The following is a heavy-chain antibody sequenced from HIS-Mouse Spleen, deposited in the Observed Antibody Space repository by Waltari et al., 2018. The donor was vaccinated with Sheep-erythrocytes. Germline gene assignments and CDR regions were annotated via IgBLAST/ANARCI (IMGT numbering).Heavy chain of an antibody. Sequence: CCSSLSSLSTSGMCVSWIRQPPGKALEWLALIDWDDDKYYSTSLKTRLTISKDTSKNQVVLTMTNMDPVDTATYYCARTPRDYDFWSGYYFYYYGMDVWGQGTTVTVSS. CDR3: ARTPRDYDFWSGYYFYYYGMDV. D-gene: IGHD3-3*01. CDR1: LSSLSTSGMC. V-gene: IGHV2-70*01. J-gene: IGHJ6*02. CDR2: IDWDDDK.